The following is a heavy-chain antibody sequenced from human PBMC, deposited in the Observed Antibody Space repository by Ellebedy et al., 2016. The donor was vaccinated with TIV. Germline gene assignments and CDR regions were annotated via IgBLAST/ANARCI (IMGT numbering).Heavy chain of an antibody. Sequence: GSLRLSCAVYGGSFSGSFWSWIRQSPGKGLEWIGEINHSGNTNYNPSLKSRVTISVDTSTNQFPLRLNSLTAADTAVYYCARVKRYSFAYYFDYWGQGSLVTVSS. CDR1: GGSFSGSF. CDR2: INHSGNT. D-gene: IGHD5-18*01. V-gene: IGHV4-34*01. CDR3: ARVKRYSFAYYFDY. J-gene: IGHJ4*02.